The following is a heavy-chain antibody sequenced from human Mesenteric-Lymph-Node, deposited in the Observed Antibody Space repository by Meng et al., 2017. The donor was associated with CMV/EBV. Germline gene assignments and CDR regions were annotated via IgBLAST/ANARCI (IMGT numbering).Heavy chain of an antibody. V-gene: IGHV1-2*02. Sequence: ASVKVSCKASGYTFTSYDINWVRQATGQGLEWMGWMNPNSGVTTYAQKFQGRVTMTRDTSINIAYMELSRLTSDDTAVYYCARRGVPAATFYGMDVWGQGTTVTVSS. CDR2: MNPNSGVT. D-gene: IGHD2-2*01. CDR1: GYTFTSYD. J-gene: IGHJ6*02. CDR3: ARRGVPAATFYGMDV.